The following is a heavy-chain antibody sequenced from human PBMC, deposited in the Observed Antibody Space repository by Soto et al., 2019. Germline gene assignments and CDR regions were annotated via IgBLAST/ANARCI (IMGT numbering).Heavy chain of an antibody. CDR3: ASLPYYYYGMDV. V-gene: IGHV4-31*03. CDR1: GGSISSGGYY. Sequence: PSETLSLTCTVSGGSISSGGYYWSWIHQHPGKGLEWIGYIYYSGSTYYNPSLKSRVTISVDTSKNQFSLKLSSVTATDTAVYYCASLPYYYYGMDVWGQGTTVTVSS. CDR2: IYYSGST. J-gene: IGHJ6*02.